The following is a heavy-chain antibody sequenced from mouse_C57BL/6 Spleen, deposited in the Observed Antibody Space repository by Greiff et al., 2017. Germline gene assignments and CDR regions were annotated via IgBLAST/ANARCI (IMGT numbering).Heavy chain of an antibody. CDR1: GYAFSSSW. Sequence: VQLQQSGPELVKPGASVKISCKASGYAFSSSWMNWVKQRPGKGLEWIGRIYPGDGDNNNNGKFKGKATLTADKSSSTAYMQLSSLTSEDSAVYFCARTPYYYAMDYWGQGTSVTVSS. CDR3: ARTPYYYAMDY. J-gene: IGHJ4*01. V-gene: IGHV1-82*01. CDR2: IYPGDGDN.